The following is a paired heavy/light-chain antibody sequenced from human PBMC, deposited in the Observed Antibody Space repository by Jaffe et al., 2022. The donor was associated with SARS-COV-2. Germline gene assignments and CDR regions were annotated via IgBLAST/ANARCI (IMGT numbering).Light chain of an antibody. CDR3: NSYAGSNNFVV. CDR2: EVN. J-gene: IGLJ2*01. CDR1: SSDVGGYNY. Sequence: QSALTQPPSASGSPGQSVTISCTGTSSDVGGYNYVSWYQQHPGKAPKLMIYEVNKRPSGVPDRFSGSKSGNTASLTVSGLQAEDEGDYYCNSYAGSNNFVVFGGGTKLTVL. V-gene: IGLV2-8*01.
Heavy chain of an antibody. V-gene: IGHV6-1*01. Sequence: QVQLQQSGPGLVKPSQTLSLTCDISGDSVSSNSATWNWIRQPPSRGLEWLGRTYSRSKWYSDYAPSVKSRISIKPDTSKNQFSLQLNSVSPEDTAVYFCARATKSGTYWGFDYWGQGTLVTVSS. CDR3: ARATKSGTYWGFDY. CDR2: TYSRSKWYS. D-gene: IGHD1-26*01. J-gene: IGHJ4*02. CDR1: GDSVSSNSAT.